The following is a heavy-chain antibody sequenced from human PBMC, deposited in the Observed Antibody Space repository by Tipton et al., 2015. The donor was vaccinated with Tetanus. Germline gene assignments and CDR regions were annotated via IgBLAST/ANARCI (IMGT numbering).Heavy chain of an antibody. J-gene: IGHJ2*01. CDR1: GYNFSIYW. Sequence: QLVQSGAEVKKPGESLKISCQGSGYNFSIYWIAWVRQMPGKGLEWMGIIYPGDSDTRYSPSFQGQVTISADKSISTAYLQWSSLQASDTAMYYCARRLGPYTGDQIWHFDLWGRGTLVTVSS. CDR3: ARRLGPYTGDQIWHFDL. D-gene: IGHD7-27*01. V-gene: IGHV5-51*01. CDR2: IYPGDSDT.